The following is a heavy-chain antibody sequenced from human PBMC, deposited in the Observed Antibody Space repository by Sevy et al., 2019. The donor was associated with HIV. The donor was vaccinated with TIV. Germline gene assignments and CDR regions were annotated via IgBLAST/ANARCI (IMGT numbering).Heavy chain of an antibody. CDR2: ISYDGGNT. CDR1: GFSLSDYA. D-gene: IGHD5-12*01. CDR3: ARGPYNSGLRFDY. V-gene: IGHV3-30-3*01. J-gene: IGHJ4*02. Sequence: GGSLRLSCSASGFSLSDYAIHWVRQGPDKGLAWVAVISYDGGNTYYADSVKGRFTISRDNSKNTVYLQMNSLRPEDTAIYYCARGPYNSGLRFDYWGQGTLVTVSS.